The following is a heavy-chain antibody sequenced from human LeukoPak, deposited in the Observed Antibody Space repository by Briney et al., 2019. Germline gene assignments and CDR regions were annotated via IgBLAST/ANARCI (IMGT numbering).Heavy chain of an antibody. CDR1: GFTFSRSW. Sequence: GGSLRLCCAASGFTFSRSWMHWVRQAPGKGLVWVSRVNSDGSTTRYADSVKGRFTISRDNAKNSLYLQMNSLRAEDTALYYCARDELRYQDAFDIWGQGTMVTVSS. V-gene: IGHV3-74*01. CDR3: ARDELRYQDAFDI. CDR2: VNSDGSTT. J-gene: IGHJ3*02. D-gene: IGHD4-17*01.